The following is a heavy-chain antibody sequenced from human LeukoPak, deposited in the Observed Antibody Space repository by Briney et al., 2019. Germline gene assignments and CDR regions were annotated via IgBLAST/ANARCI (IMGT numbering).Heavy chain of an antibody. CDR2: ISSSSSTI. D-gene: IGHD6-19*01. J-gene: IGHJ4*02. V-gene: IGHV3-48*01. CDR3: ATDRYGSGWPPGDVDY. Sequence: GGSLRLSCAASGFTFSSYSMNWVRQAPGKGLEWVSYISSSSSTIYYADSVKGRFTISRDNAKNSLYLQMNSLRSEDTAVYYCATDRYGSGWPPGDVDYWGQGTLVTVSS. CDR1: GFTFSSYS.